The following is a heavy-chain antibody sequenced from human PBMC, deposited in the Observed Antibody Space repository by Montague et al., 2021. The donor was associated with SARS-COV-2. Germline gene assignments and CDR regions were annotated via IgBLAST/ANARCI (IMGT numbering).Heavy chain of an antibody. Sequence: PALMIPTQTLTLTCTFSGFSVSTSGLCVSWIRQPPGKALEWLALIDWDDDTYYSTSLKTRLAISKDTSKNQVVLTMTDMDPVDTGTYYCARIPEYSSGGGPDWYFDLWGRGTLVTVSS. CDR1: GFSVSTSGLC. J-gene: IGHJ2*01. CDR3: ARIPEYSSGGGPDWYFDL. D-gene: IGHD6-19*01. CDR2: IDWDDDT. V-gene: IGHV2-70*01.